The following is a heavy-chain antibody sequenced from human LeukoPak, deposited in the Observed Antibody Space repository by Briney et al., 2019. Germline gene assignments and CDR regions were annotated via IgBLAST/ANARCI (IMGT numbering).Heavy chain of an antibody. V-gene: IGHV4-39*01. CDR1: GGSISSSSYY. Sequence: SETLSLTCTVSGGSISSSSYYWGWIRQPPGKGLEWIGSIYYSGSTYYNPSLKSRVTISVDTSKNQFSLKLSSVTAADTAVYYCARPANWGVFDYWGQGTLVTVSS. J-gene: IGHJ4*02. CDR2: IYYSGST. CDR3: ARPANWGVFDY. D-gene: IGHD7-27*01.